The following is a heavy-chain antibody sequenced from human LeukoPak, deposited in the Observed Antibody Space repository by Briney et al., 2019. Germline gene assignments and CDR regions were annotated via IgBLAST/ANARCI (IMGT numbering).Heavy chain of an antibody. J-gene: IGHJ4*02. CDR2: ISGSGGTP. Sequence: GGSLRLSCAASGFTFSSYAMSWVRQAPGKGLEWVSTISGSGGTPYYTDSVKGRFTISRDNSKNTLYLQMNSLRAEDTAVYYCAKVTGGDMITYGGLDYWGQGTLVTVSS. CDR3: AKVTGGDMITYGGLDY. CDR1: GFTFSSYA. V-gene: IGHV3-23*01. D-gene: IGHD3-16*01.